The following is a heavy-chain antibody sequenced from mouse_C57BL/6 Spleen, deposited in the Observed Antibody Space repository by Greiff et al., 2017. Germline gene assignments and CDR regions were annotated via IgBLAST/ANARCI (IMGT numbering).Heavy chain of an antibody. V-gene: IGHV3-6*01. CDR2: ISYDGSN. Sequence: EVQLQQSGPGLVKPSQSLSLTCSVTGYSFTSGYYWNWIQQFPGNKLEWMGYISYDGSNNYNPSLKNRISIPRDTSNNPFFLKFNCVTTEDTATDYCGRRIYEETFDVWGTGTTVTVSS. D-gene: IGHD2-12*01. CDR3: GRRIYEETFDV. CDR1: GYSFTSGYY. J-gene: IGHJ1*03.